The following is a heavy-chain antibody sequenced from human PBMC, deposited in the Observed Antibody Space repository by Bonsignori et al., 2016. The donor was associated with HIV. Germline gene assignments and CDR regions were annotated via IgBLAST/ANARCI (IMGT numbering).Heavy chain of an antibody. D-gene: IGHD1-20*01. CDR3: ARAQEQYTWNHGNDAFDV. CDR2: IKQEGSEK. Sequence: VRQAPGKGLEWVANIKQEGSEKYYVDSVKGRFTISRDNARKSLYLQMNSLRAEDTAVYYCARAQEQYTWNHGNDAFDVWGQGTMVTVSS. J-gene: IGHJ3*01. V-gene: IGHV3-7*02.